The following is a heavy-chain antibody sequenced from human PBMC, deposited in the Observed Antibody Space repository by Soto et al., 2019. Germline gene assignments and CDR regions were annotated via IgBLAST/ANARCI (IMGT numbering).Heavy chain of an antibody. D-gene: IGHD3-10*01. CDR3: ARGGFDYGPGRMDV. J-gene: IGHJ6*04. Sequence: EVQLVESGGGLLQPGGSLTLSCTASGFTFSNYWMHWVRQAPGKGLVWVSRTKSDGSGTSYTDSVKGRFTISRDNAYNTWDLQMSNLRAENTAVYYCARGGFDYGPGRMDVWGKGTTVIVSS. CDR2: TKSDGSGT. CDR1: GFTFSNYW. V-gene: IGHV3-74*01.